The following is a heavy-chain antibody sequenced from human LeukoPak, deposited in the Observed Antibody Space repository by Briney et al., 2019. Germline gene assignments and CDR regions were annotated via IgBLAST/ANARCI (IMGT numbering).Heavy chain of an antibody. V-gene: IGHV1-46*01. CDR1: GYTFTGYY. CDR2: INPSGGST. J-gene: IGHJ4*02. D-gene: IGHD1-26*01. CDR3: AREGVSGSYLGY. Sequence: ASVKVSCRASGYTFTGYYMHWVRLAPGQGLEWMGVINPSGGSTRYAQKFEGRVTMTRDMSTSTVYMELSSLRSEDTAVYYCAREGVSGSYLGYWGQGTLVTVSS.